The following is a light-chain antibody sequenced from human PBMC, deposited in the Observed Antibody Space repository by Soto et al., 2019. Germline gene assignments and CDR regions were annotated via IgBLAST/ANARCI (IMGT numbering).Light chain of an antibody. V-gene: IGLV2-14*01. CDR3: TSYTTISTLYV. CDR1: SSDVGNYNY. Sequence: QSVLTQPASVSGSPGQSITISCTGTSSDVGNYNYVSWYQQHPGKAPKVMIYEVSNRPSGISNRFSGSKSGNTASLTISGLQAEDEADYYCTSYTTISTLYVFGSGTKVTVL. J-gene: IGLJ1*01. CDR2: EVS.